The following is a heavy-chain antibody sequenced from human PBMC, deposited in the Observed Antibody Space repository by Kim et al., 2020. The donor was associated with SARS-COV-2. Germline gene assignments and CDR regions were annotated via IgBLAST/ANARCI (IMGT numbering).Heavy chain of an antibody. CDR1: GYTFTDYY. D-gene: IGHD1-26*01. CDR2: IDPNSGGT. V-gene: IGHV1-2*02. Sequence: ASVKASCKTSGYTFTDYYMHWVRQAPGQGLEWMGWIDPNSGGTRFSQKFQGRVTVTRDTSISTAYMELSGLRSDDTAVYYCSKSRAFDYWGQGTLVTVSS. CDR3: SKSRAFDY. J-gene: IGHJ4*02.